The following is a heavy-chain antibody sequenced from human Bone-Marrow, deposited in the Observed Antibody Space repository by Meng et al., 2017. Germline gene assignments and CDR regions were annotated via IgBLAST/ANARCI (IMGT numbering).Heavy chain of an antibody. CDR3: AREGDTRWLQFEADAFDI. CDR2: IYTSGST. CDR1: GGSISSGSYY. D-gene: IGHD5-24*01. J-gene: IGHJ3*02. V-gene: IGHV4-61*02. Sequence: SETLSLTCTVSGGSISSGSYYWSWIRQPAGKGLEWIGRIYTSGSTNYNPSLKSRVTISVDTSKNQFSLKLSSVTAADTAVYYCAREGDTRWLQFEADAFDIWGQGKTVT.